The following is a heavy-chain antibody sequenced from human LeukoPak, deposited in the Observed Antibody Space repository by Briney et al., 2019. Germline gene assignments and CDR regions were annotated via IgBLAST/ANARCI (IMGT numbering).Heavy chain of an antibody. CDR3: AKDDSSSLGAFDI. CDR2: IWYDGSNK. D-gene: IGHD6-13*01. CDR1: GFTFSSYG. V-gene: IGHV3-33*06. Sequence: GGSLRLSCAASGFTFSSYGMHWVRQAPGKGLEWVAVIWYDGSNKYYADFVKGRFTISRDNSKSTLYLQMNSLRAEDTAVYYCAKDDSSSLGAFDIWGQGTMVTVSS. J-gene: IGHJ3*02.